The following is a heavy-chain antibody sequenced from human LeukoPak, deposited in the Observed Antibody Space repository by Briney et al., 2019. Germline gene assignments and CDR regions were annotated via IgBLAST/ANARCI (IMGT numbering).Heavy chain of an antibody. Sequence: ASVKVSCKASGYTFTTYGISWVRQAPGQGLERMGWISAYNGNTNYAQKLQGRVTMTTDTSTSTAYMELRSLRSDDTAVYYCARKILNYCGNPEGFDYWGQGTLVTVSS. J-gene: IGHJ4*02. CDR3: ARKILNYCGNPEGFDY. CDR1: GYTFTTYG. D-gene: IGHD4-23*01. V-gene: IGHV1-18*01. CDR2: ISAYNGNT.